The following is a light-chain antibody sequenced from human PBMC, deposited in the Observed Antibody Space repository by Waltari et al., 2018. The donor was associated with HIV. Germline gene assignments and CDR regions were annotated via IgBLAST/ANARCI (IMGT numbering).Light chain of an antibody. CDR3: QSYDRSLRASVV. J-gene: IGLJ2*01. V-gene: IGLV1-40*01. CDR2: GNK. CDR1: SSNIGADYD. Sequence: QSVLTQPPSVSGAPGQRVTISCTGGSSNIGADYDVHWYQQIPGTAPKLLISGNKNRPSGVPDRFSASKSGASASLAIAGLQAEEEADYFCQSYDRSLRASVVFGEGTKLTVL.